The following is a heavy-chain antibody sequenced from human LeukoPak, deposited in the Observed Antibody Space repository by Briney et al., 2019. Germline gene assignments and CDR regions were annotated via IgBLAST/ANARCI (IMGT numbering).Heavy chain of an antibody. V-gene: IGHV1-2*02. J-gene: IGHJ4*02. CDR2: INPNSGGT. CDR3: ARGTYYYDSSGYYYPDY. Sequence: GASVTVTCKASGYTFTGYYMHWVRQAPGQGLEWMGWINPNSGGTNYAQKFQGRVTMTRDTSISTDYMELSRLRSDDTAVYYCARGTYYYDSSGYYYPDYWGRGTLVTVSS. D-gene: IGHD3-22*01. CDR1: GYTFTGYY.